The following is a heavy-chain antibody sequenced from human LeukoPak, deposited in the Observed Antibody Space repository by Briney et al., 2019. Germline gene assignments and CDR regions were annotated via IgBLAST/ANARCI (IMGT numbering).Heavy chain of an antibody. D-gene: IGHD3-22*01. J-gene: IGHJ4*02. Sequence: VASVKVSCKASGYTFTSYGISWVRQAPGQGLEWMGWISAYNGNTNYAQKLQGRVTMTTDTSTSTAYMELRSLRSDDTAVYYCARDHYDSSGYYFGSWSGPHFDYWGQGTLVTVSS. CDR3: ARDHYDSSGYYFGSWSGPHFDY. CDR2: ISAYNGNT. V-gene: IGHV1-18*01. CDR1: GYTFTSYG.